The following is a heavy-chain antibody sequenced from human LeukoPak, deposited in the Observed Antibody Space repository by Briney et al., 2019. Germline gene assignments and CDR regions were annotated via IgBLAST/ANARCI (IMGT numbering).Heavy chain of an antibody. CDR2: IYYSGST. CDR3: ARATLSYYYDSSGYYYYY. V-gene: IGHV4-30-4*01. Sequence: SQTLSLTCTVSGGSISSGDYYWSWIRQPPGKGLEWIGYIYYSGSTYYNPSLKSRVTISVDTSKNQFSLKLSSVTAADTAVYYCARATLSYYYDSSGYYYYYWGQGTLVTVSS. D-gene: IGHD3-22*01. CDR1: GGSISSGDYY. J-gene: IGHJ4*02.